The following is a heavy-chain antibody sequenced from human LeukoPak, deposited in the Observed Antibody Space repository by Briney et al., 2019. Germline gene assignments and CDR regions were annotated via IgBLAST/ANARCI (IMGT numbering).Heavy chain of an antibody. J-gene: IGHJ5*02. D-gene: IGHD6-19*01. Sequence: GGSLRLSCAASGFTFSSDWMNWVRQGPGKGLVWVSRINSDGSSANYADSVKGRFTISRDNAKNTLYLQMNSLRAEDTAVYYCERSQWQEPWFDPWGEGTLVTVSS. CDR1: GFTFSSDW. CDR3: ERSQWQEPWFDP. V-gene: IGHV3-74*01. CDR2: INSDGSSA.